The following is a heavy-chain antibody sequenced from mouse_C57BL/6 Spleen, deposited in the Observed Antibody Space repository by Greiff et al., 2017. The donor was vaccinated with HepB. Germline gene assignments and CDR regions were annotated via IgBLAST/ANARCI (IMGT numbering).Heavy chain of an antibody. D-gene: IGHD2-2*01. J-gene: IGHJ2*01. V-gene: IGHV1-62-2*01. Sequence: QVQLKESGAELVKPGASVKLSCKASGYTFTEYTIHWVKQSSGQGLEWIGWFYPGSGSIKYNEKFKDKATLTADKSSSTVYMELSRLTSEDSAVYFCARHGYYGYDEGYFDYWGQGTTLTVSS. CDR1: GYTFTEYT. CDR2: FYPGSGSI. CDR3: ARHGYYGYDEGYFDY.